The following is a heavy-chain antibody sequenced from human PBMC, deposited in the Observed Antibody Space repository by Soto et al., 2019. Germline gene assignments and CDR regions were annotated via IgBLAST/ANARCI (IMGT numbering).Heavy chain of an antibody. CDR3: ARIGLSHPYFDS. Sequence: PSETLSLTCTVSGGSVGSSSDYWSWIRQPPGKGLEWIGYIYYSGSANYNPSLKSRVTISVDTSKNQFSLQLSSVTAADTAEYICARIGLSHPYFDSWGQGTLVTVSS. J-gene: IGHJ4*02. CDR2: IYYSGSA. V-gene: IGHV4-61*01. D-gene: IGHD2-2*03. CDR1: GGSVGSSSDY.